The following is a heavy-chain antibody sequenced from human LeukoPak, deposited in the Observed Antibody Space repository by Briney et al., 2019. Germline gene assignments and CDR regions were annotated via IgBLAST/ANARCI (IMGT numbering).Heavy chain of an antibody. D-gene: IGHD6-19*01. J-gene: IGHJ4*02. Sequence: SETLSLTCTVSGGSISSGGYYWSWIRQHPGKGLEWIGYIYYSGSTYYNPSRKSRVIISLDKSKNHFSLKLSSVTAADTAVYYCARDSDPKAEWLVGYFDYWGQGTLVTVSS. CDR1: GGSISSGGYY. CDR3: ARDSDPKAEWLVGYFDY. V-gene: IGHV4-31*03. CDR2: IYYSGST.